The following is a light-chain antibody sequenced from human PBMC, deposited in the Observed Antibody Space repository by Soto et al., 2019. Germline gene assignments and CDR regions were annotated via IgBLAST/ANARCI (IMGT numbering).Light chain of an antibody. CDR3: QRYNNWPLT. V-gene: IGKV3-15*01. CDR2: GAS. J-gene: IGKJ4*01. Sequence: IVLTRSPATGSFCAGKRSTVACSASQNISSYLIWYQQKLGQAPRLRIYGASTRATGIPARFSGSRSGAEFTLTINSLQSEDFAVYYCQRYNNWPLTFGGGTKVDIK. CDR1: QNISSY.